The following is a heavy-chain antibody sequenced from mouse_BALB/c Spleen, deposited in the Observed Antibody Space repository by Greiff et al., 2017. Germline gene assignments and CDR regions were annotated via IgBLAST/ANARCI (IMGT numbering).Heavy chain of an antibody. CDR3: GRDYYGSRAWFAY. CDR2: INPYNGDT. V-gene: IGHV1-37*01. D-gene: IGHD1-1*01. Sequence: DVKLQESGPELVKPGASVKISCKASGYSFTGYFMNWVKQSHGKSLEWIGRINPYNGDTFYNQKFKGKATLTVDKSSSTAHMELLSLTSEDSAVYYCGRDYYGSRAWFAYWGQGTLVTVSA. CDR1: GYSFTGYF. J-gene: IGHJ3*01.